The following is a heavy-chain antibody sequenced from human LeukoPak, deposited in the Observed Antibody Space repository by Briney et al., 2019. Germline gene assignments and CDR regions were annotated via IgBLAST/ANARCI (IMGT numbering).Heavy chain of an antibody. Sequence: SETLSLTCTVSGGSISSSSYYWGWIRQPPGKGLEWIGSIYYSGSTYYNPSLKSRVTISVDTSKNQFSLKLSPVTAADTAVYYCARDEATTRPFDCWGQGTLVTVSS. D-gene: IGHD5-12*01. V-gene: IGHV4-39*07. CDR2: IYYSGST. CDR3: ARDEATTRPFDC. CDR1: GGSISSSSYY. J-gene: IGHJ4*02.